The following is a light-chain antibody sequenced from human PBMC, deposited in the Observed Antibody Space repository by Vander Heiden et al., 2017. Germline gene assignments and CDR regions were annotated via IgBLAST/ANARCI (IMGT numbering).Light chain of an antibody. CDR1: QDISNY. CDR3: QQDDNPPLT. CDR2: DAS. J-gene: IGKJ4*01. Sequence: DIQMTQSPSSLSASVGDRVTITCQASQDISNYLNWYQQKPGKAPKLLIYDASNLETGVPSRFSGSGSGTDFTFTIRSLQPAAIATYYCQQDDNPPLTFGGGTKVEIK. V-gene: IGKV1-33*01.